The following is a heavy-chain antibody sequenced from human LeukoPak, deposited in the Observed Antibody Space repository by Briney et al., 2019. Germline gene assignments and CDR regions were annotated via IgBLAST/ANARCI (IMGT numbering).Heavy chain of an antibody. D-gene: IGHD5-18*01. J-gene: IGHJ4*02. Sequence: SETLSLTCAVYGGSFSGYYWSWIRQPPGKGLEWIGEINHSGSTNYNPSLKSRVAISVDTSKNQFSLKLSSVTAADTAVYYCARGRRDTAMVYDYWGQGTLVTVSS. V-gene: IGHV4-34*01. CDR1: GGSFSGYY. CDR2: INHSGST. CDR3: ARGRRDTAMVYDY.